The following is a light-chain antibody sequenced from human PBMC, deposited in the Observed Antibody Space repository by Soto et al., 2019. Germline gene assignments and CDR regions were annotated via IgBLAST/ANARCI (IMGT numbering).Light chain of an antibody. CDR1: QSVSGN. CDR2: GTS. Sequence: EIVLTQSPANLSVSPGEGATLSCRARQSVSGNLAWYQQKPGQAPRLLIYGTSTRATGVPARFSGGGSGTDFTLTISSLQSEDVAIYYCQQYNQWPLYTFGQGTKLEI. V-gene: IGKV3-15*01. J-gene: IGKJ2*01. CDR3: QQYNQWPLYT.